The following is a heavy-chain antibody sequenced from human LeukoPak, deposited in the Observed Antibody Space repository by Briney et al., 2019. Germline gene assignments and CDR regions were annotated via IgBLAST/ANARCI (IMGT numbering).Heavy chain of an antibody. J-gene: IGHJ4*02. CDR1: GGSISSGGYY. V-gene: IGHV4-61*08. D-gene: IGHD1-26*01. CDR3: ARDPHIGATTPSTRSMSNFDY. Sequence: ASETLSLTCTVSGGSISSGGYYWSWIRQHPGKGLEWIGYIYYSGSTNYNPSLKGRVTISVDTSKNQFSLKLSSVTAADTAVYYCARDPHIGATTPSTRSMSNFDYWGQGTLVTVSS. CDR2: IYYSGST.